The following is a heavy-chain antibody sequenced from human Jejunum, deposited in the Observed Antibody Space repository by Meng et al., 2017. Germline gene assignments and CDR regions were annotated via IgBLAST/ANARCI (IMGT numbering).Heavy chain of an antibody. CDR1: GFSLTTSGVG. Sequence: QITLEEFGPTLVKPTQTLTLTCTFSGFSLTTSGVGVGWIRQPPGQALEWLAVIYWDDDKRYNPSLKSRLTVSKDTSKNQVVLTMTNMDPVDTATYYCAHRFPGYYGGWNGGYFDSWGQGTLVTVSS. CDR2: IYWDDDK. V-gene: IGHV2-5*02. D-gene: IGHD6-19*01. CDR3: AHRFPGYYGGWNGGYFDS. J-gene: IGHJ4*02.